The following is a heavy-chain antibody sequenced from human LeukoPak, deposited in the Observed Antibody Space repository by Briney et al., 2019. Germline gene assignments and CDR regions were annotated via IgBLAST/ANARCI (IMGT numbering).Heavy chain of an antibody. D-gene: IGHD6-6*01. CDR2: INHSGST. J-gene: IGHJ4*02. Sequence: SETLSLTCTVSGGSISSSSYYWSWIRQPPGKGLEWIGEINHSGSTNYNPSLKSRVTISVDTSKNQFSLKLRSVTAADTAVYYCARGGSSSKLGDYWGQGTLVTVSS. V-gene: IGHV4-39*07. CDR1: GGSISSSSYY. CDR3: ARGGSSSKLGDY.